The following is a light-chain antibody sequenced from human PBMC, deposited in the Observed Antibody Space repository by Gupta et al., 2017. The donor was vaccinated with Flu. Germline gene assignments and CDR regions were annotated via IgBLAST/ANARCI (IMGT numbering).Light chain of an antibody. J-gene: IGKJ4*01. CDR3: QQSYTLPLT. Sequence: PSSLSASVGDRVTLTCRASQNISSYLNWYQQKPGRAPKVLIYPASSLQSGVPSRFSASGSGTXFTLTIXSLQPEDFATYYCQQSYTLPLTFGXGTKVEIK. CDR1: QNISSY. CDR2: PAS. V-gene: IGKV1-39*01.